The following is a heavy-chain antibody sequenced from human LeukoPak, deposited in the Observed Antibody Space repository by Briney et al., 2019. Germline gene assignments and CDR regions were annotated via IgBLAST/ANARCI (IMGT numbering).Heavy chain of an antibody. CDR2: INSNSGGA. J-gene: IGHJ3*02. V-gene: IGHV1-2*02. D-gene: IGHD3-16*01. CDR1: GYTFTGYY. Sequence: ASVKVSCKASGYTFTGYYMHWVRQAPGQGLEYMGWINSNSGGANYAQKFHGRVTMTRHTSISTVYMELGGLTSDDTAVYYCARDLGGNALDIWGQGTVVTVSS. CDR3: ARDLGGNALDI.